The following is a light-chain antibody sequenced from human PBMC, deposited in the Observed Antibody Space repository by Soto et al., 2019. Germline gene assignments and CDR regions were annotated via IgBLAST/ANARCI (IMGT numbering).Light chain of an antibody. CDR2: EVS. CDR3: SSYTGSSTLV. J-gene: IGLJ1*01. CDR1: SSDFGDYEY. V-gene: IGLV2-14*01. Sequence: QSALTQPASVSGSPGQSITISCTGTSSDFGDYEYVSWYLQHPGKVPKLMIYEVSNRPSGVSNRFSGSKSGNTASLTISGLQAEDEADYYCSSYTGSSTLVFGTGTKLTVL.